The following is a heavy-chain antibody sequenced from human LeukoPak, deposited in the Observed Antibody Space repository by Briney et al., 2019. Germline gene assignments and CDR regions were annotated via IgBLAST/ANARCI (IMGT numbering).Heavy chain of an antibody. CDR1: GGSISSGGYY. Sequence: PSETLSLTCTVSGGSISSGGYYWSWIRQPPGKGLEWIGEINHSGSTNYNPSLKSRVTISVDTSKNQFSLKLSSVTAADTAVYYCARVPMVDGEREGGHYYYGMDVWGQGTTVTVSS. CDR3: ARVPMVDGEREGGHYYYGMDV. D-gene: IGHD4-17*01. V-gene: IGHV4-61*08. J-gene: IGHJ6*02. CDR2: INHSGST.